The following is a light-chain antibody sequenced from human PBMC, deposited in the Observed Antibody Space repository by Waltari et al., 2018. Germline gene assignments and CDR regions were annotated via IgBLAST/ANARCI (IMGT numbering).Light chain of an antibody. Sequence: DIQMTQSPSSLSASAGDRVTITCQASRDISNYLNWYQQKPGKAPKPLISDASILETGVPSRFSGSGSGTDFTFTITSLQPEDIATYYCQQFSNLPITFGQGTRLEIK. J-gene: IGKJ5*01. CDR2: DAS. CDR3: QQFSNLPIT. V-gene: IGKV1-33*01. CDR1: RDISNY.